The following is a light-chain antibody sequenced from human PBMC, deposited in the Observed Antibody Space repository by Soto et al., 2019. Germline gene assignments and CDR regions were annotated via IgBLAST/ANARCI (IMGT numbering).Light chain of an antibody. V-gene: IGLV1-44*01. CDR2: SNN. Sequence: QSVLTQPPSMSGAPGQGVTISCTGSSSNIGAGYDVHWYQQVPGTAPKLLIYSNNQRPSGVPDRFSGSKSGTSASLAISGLQSEDEADYYCAAWDDSLNGVVFGGGTKLTVL. CDR3: AAWDDSLNGVV. CDR1: SSNIGAGYD. J-gene: IGLJ2*01.